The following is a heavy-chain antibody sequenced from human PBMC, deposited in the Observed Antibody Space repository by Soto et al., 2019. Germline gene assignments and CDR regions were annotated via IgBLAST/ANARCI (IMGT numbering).Heavy chain of an antibody. J-gene: IGHJ4*02. Sequence: PSETLSLTCTVSGGSISSSSYYWGWIRQPPGKGLEWIGSIYYSGSTYYNPSLKSRVTISVDTSKNQFSLKLSSVTAADTAVYYCLIKTDDQKEYYFDYWGQGTLVTVSS. CDR1: GGSISSSSYY. D-gene: IGHD1-1*01. V-gene: IGHV4-39*01. CDR3: LIKTDDQKEYYFDY. CDR2: IYYSGST.